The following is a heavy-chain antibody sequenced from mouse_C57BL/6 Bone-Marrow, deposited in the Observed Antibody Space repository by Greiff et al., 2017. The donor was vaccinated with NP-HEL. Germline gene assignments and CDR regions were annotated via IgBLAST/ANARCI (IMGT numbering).Heavy chain of an antibody. D-gene: IGHD1-1*01. V-gene: IGHV1-61*01. CDR3: ARGASDYYGSTSFAY. CDR2: IYPSDSET. CDR1: GYTFTRYW. J-gene: IGHJ3*01. Sequence: QQSCKASGYTFTRYWMDWVKQRPGQGLEWIGNIYPSDSETHYNQKFKDKATLTVDKSSSTAYMQLSSLTSEDSAVYYCARGASDYYGSTSFAYWGQGTLVTVSA.